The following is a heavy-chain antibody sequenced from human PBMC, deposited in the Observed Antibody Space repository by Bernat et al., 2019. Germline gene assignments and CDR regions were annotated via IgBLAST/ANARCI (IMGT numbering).Heavy chain of an antibody. D-gene: IGHD4-17*01. CDR2: IYYSGST. J-gene: IGHJ4*02. V-gene: IGHV4-39*01. Sequence: QLQLQESGPGLVKPSETLSLTCTVSGGSISSSSYYWGWIRQPPGKGLEWIGSIYYSGSTYYNPSLKSRVTISVDTSKNQFSLKLSSVTAADTAVYYCARQGYGDYTWDYFDYWGQGTLVTVSS. CDR1: GGSISSSSYY. CDR3: ARQGYGDYTWDYFDY.